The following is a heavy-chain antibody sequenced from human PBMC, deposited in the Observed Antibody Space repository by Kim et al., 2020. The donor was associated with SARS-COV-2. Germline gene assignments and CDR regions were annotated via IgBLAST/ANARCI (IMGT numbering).Heavy chain of an antibody. CDR2: INNSGST. Sequence: SETLSLTCAVYGGSFSGYYWSWIRQPPGKGLEWIGEINNSGSTNYNPSLKSLVTISVDTYKNQFSLKLSSVNAADTGVYYYARADRQWLVRPIIYYFYF. D-gene: IGHD6-19*01. J-gene: IGHJ4*01. V-gene: IGHV4-34*01. CDR3: ARADRQWLVRPIIYYFYF. CDR1: GGSFSGYY.